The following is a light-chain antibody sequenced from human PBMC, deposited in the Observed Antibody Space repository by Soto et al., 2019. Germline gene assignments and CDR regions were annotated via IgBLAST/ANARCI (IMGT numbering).Light chain of an antibody. J-gene: IGKJ1*01. CDR2: GAS. CDR3: QQYNSWLWT. Sequence: EFVLPQSPGTLSLSPGESATLSCMASQSVSSSYLAWYQQKPGQAPRLLIYGASTRATGIPARVSGSGSGTEFTLIISSLQSEDSAVYSCQQYNSWLWTFGQGTKVDI. CDR1: QSVSSSY. V-gene: IGKV3-15*01.